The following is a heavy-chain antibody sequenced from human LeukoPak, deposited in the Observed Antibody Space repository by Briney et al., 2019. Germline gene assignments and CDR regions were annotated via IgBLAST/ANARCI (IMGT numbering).Heavy chain of an antibody. CDR1: GGSISSYY. CDR2: IYTSRST. Sequence: PSETLSLTCTVSGGSISSYYWSWIRPPAGKGLEWIGRIYTSRSTNYNPSLKSRVTMSVDTSKNQFSLKLSSVTAADTAVYYCARGLAGEGSYFDYWGQGTLVTVSS. CDR3: ARGLAGEGSYFDY. J-gene: IGHJ4*02. D-gene: IGHD3-10*01. V-gene: IGHV4-4*07.